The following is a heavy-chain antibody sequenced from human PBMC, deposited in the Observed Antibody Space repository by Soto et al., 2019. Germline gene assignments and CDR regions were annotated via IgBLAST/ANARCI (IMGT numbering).Heavy chain of an antibody. CDR2: IKQDGSEK. J-gene: IGHJ6*02. D-gene: IGHD2-2*01. CDR3: ARHEVVPAAMRRGYYYGMDV. V-gene: IGHV3-7*05. CDR1: GFTFSSYW. Sequence: PGGSLRLSCAASGFTFSSYWMSWVRQAPGKGLEWVANIKQDGSEKYYVDSVKGRFTISRDNAKNSLYLQMNSLRAEDTAVYYCARHEVVPAAMRRGYYYGMDVWGQGTTVTVSS.